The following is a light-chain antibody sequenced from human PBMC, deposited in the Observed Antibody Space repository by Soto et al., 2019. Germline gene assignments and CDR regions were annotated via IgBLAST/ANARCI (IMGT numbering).Light chain of an antibody. CDR2: GAK. V-gene: IGKV1-39*01. CDR3: EECRAAPRS. Sequence: DMEVPQAPSELTASVSPKVTNTCLASQAISNYLNWYQPKPGKAPNLLIFGAKTLQSGVPSRFSGSGYGTDFTLTMTSLQPDGVGIYYCEECRAAPRSVGEGTRLEIK. CDR1: QAISNY. J-gene: IGKJ5*01.